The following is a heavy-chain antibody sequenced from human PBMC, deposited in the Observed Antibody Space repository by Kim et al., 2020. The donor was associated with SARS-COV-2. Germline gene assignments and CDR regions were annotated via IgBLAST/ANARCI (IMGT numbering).Heavy chain of an antibody. D-gene: IGHD3-3*01. CDR1: GFTFSSYS. CDR2: ISSSSSYI. Sequence: GGSLRLSCAASGFTFSSYSMNWVRQAPGKGLEWVSSISSSSSYIYYADSVKGRFTISRDNAKNSLYLQMNSLRAEDTAVYYCARDRSEITIFGVVRYGMDVGGEGTGVTVS. V-gene: IGHV3-21*01. J-gene: IGHJ6*02. CDR3: ARDRSEITIFGVVRYGMDV.